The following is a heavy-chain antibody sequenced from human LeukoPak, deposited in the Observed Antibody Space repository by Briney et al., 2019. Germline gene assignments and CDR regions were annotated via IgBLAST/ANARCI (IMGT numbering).Heavy chain of an antibody. V-gene: IGHV4-59*01. J-gene: IGHJ4*02. CDR1: GGSIRSYY. D-gene: IGHD1-1*01. CDR2: IYYSGDT. CDR3: ARARPGNDGGNLDY. Sequence: SGTLSLTCTVSGGSIRSYYWSWSRQPPGKGLEWIGFIYYSGDTYYNPSLKSRVTISVDTSKNQFSLKLSSVTAADTAVYYCARARPGNDGGNLDYWGQGTLVTVSS.